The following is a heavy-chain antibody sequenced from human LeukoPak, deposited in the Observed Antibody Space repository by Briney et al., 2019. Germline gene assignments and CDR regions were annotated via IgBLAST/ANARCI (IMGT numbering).Heavy chain of an antibody. J-gene: IGHJ4*02. Sequence: GGPRRLSGGASGFTFPNYSMNWVPQAPGKARDGMSYIIRYSNIIYYADSVKGRFTISRNNPKNSLYLQVNTLTVEDTPIFYCVRDRGSYRPFGYWGQGPPVTVSS. CDR3: VRDRGSYRPFGY. CDR2: IIRYSNII. CDR1: GFTFPNYS. D-gene: IGHD1-26*01. V-gene: IGHV3-48*01.